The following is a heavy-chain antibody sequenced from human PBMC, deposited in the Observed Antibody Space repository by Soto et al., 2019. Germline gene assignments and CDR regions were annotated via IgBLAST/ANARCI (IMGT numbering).Heavy chain of an antibody. CDR2: IYYSGST. CDR1: GGSISSGGYY. D-gene: IGHD3-10*01. J-gene: IGHJ4*02. V-gene: IGHV4-31*03. CDR3: ARLIEGVGGPGSGSYYVFDY. Sequence: PSETLSLTCTVSGGSISSGGYYWSWIRQHPGKGLEWIGYIYYSGSTYYNPSLKSRVTISVDTSKNQFSLKLSSVTAADTAVYYCARLIEGVGGPGSGSYYVFDYWGQGTLVTVSS.